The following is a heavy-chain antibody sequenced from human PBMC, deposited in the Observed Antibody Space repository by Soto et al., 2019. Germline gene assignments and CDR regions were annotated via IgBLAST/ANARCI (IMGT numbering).Heavy chain of an antibody. CDR2: IYSSGTT. CDR1: GDSISGSRHF. D-gene: IGHD6-19*01. J-gene: IGHJ5*02. Sequence: PSETLSLTCSVSGDSISGSRHFWGWVRQPPGKGLEWIGSIYSSGTTYHNPSLKSRVTISVDASDNQFSLKLSSVTDADSAVYYCARHSQVQWVADNWFDPWGQGTLVTV. CDR3: ARHSQVQWVADNWFDP. V-gene: IGHV4-39*01.